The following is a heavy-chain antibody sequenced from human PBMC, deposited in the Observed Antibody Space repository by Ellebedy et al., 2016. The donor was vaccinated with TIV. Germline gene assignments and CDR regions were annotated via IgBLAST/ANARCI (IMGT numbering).Heavy chain of an antibody. D-gene: IGHD2-2*01. CDR1: GFTFSSYS. CDR2: ISSSSSYI. CDR3: ATDIVPGAKGLGY. Sequence: GGSLRLXCAASGFTFSSYSMNWVRQAPGKGLEWVSSISSSSSYIYYADSVKGRFTISRDNAKNSLYLQMNSLRAEDMAVYYCATDIVPGAKGLGYWGQGTLVTVSS. J-gene: IGHJ4*02. V-gene: IGHV3-21*01.